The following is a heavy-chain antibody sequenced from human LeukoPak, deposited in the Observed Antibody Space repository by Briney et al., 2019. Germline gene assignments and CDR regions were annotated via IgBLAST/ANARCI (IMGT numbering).Heavy chain of an antibody. Sequence: GGPLRLSCAASGFTFSSYSMNWVRQAPGKGLEWVSSISSSSRYIYYADSVKGRFTISRDNAKNSLYLQMNSLRAEDTAVYYCASIRHLGYSYGSDDYWGQGTLVTVSS. CDR2: ISSSSRYI. J-gene: IGHJ4*02. CDR1: GFTFSSYS. CDR3: ASIRHLGYSYGSDDY. V-gene: IGHV3-21*01. D-gene: IGHD5-18*01.